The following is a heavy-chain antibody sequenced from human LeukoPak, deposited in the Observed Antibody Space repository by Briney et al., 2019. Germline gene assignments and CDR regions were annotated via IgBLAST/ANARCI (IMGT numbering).Heavy chain of an antibody. J-gene: IGHJ4*02. CDR1: GFTVSSNY. CDR3: VSDLDY. V-gene: IGHV3-66*01. CDR2: IYSGGNT. Sequence: PGGSLRLSCAASGFTVSSNYMSWVRQAPGKGLEGVSVIYSGGNTYYADSVKGRFTISRDNSKNTLYLQMNSLRAEDTAVYYCVSDLDYWGQGTLVTVSS.